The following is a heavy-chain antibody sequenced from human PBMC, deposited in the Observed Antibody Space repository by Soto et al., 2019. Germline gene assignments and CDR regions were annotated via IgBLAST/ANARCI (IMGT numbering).Heavy chain of an antibody. CDR1: GGSISSGGYY. Sequence: QVQLQESGPGLVKPSQTLSLTCTVSGGSISSGGYYWNWIRQHPGKGLEWIGYIYNSGSTYYNPSLNSXXYXSXXTSKNQFSLQLTSVTAADTAVYYCARGGVETVRDYWGQGTLVTVSS. J-gene: IGHJ4*02. V-gene: IGHV4-31*03. D-gene: IGHD2-21*02. CDR2: IYNSGST. CDR3: ARGGVETVRDY.